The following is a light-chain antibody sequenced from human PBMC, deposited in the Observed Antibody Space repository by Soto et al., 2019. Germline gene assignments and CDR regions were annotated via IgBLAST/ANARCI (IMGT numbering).Light chain of an antibody. V-gene: IGKV3D-20*02. CDR3: QQTFNSLFT. Sequence: EIVLTQSPDTLSLSPGERATLSCRASQSVDSNYLAWYQQKPGQAPRVLIYDASIRATGIPDRFSGSGSGTDFTLTISRLEPEDSATYYCQQTFNSLFTFGPGTKVDFK. J-gene: IGKJ3*01. CDR1: QSVDSNY. CDR2: DAS.